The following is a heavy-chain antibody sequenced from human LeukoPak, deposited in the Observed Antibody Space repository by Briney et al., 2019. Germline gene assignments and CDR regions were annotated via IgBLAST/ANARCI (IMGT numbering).Heavy chain of an antibody. CDR1: GFTFSRHW. D-gene: IGHD2-8*01. CDR3: ARDGGGYCTK. V-gene: IGHV3-48*04. CDR2: ISTSSTTI. Sequence: PGGSLRLSCAASGFTFSRHWMDWVRQAPGKGLEWVPYISTSSTTIYYADSVKGRFTISRDNAKNSLYLQMNSLRAEDTAVYYCARDGGGYCTKWGQGTLVTVSS. J-gene: IGHJ4*02.